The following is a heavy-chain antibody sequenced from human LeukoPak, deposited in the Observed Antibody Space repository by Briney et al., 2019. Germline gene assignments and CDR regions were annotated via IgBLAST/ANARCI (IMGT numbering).Heavy chain of an antibody. V-gene: IGHV3-74*01. Sequence: GGSLRLPCAAFGVTVSGYWMNWVRHAPGKGLVWVARINSDGSSTSHADSVKGRFTIPRDNAKNTLYLQMNSLRVDDTAVYYCARDPKYGDLDYWGQGTLVTVSS. CDR3: ARDPKYGDLDY. J-gene: IGHJ4*02. CDR2: INSDGSST. D-gene: IGHD4-17*01. CDR1: GVTVSGYW.